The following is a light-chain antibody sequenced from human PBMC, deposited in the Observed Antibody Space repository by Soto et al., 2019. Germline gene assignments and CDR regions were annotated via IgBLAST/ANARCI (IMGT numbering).Light chain of an antibody. CDR1: QSVLYTSNNKNY. J-gene: IGKJ4*01. V-gene: IGKV4-1*01. CDR2: WAS. Sequence: DIVMTQPPGSLAVSLGERATINCKSSQSVLYTSNNKNYLAWYQQKPGQPPKLLIYWASTRESGVPDRFSGSGSGTDFTLTISSLQAEDVAVYYCQQYHSFPLTFGGGTKVEIK. CDR3: QQYHSFPLT.